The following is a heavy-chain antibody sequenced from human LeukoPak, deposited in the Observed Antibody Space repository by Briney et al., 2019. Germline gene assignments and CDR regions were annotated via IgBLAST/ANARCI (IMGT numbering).Heavy chain of an antibody. Sequence: ASVKVSCKASGYTFTSYDINWVRQATGQGPEWVGWMNPNSGNTGYAQKFQGRVTMTRNTSISTAYMELSSLRSEDTAVYYCARQYSSGWYGEPDYWGQGTLVTVSS. CDR2: MNPNSGNT. CDR3: ARQYSSGWYGEPDY. J-gene: IGHJ4*02. V-gene: IGHV1-8*01. CDR1: GYTFTSYD. D-gene: IGHD6-19*01.